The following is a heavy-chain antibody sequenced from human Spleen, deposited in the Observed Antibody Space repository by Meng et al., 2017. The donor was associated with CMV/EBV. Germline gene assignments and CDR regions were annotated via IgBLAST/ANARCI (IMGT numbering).Heavy chain of an antibody. Sequence: GGSLRLSCAASGFTFSSYEMNWVRQAPGKGLEWVSSISSSSSYIYYADSVKGRFTISRDNAKNSLYLQMNSLRAEDTAVYYCARDLLDERTTVTPFDAFDIWGQGTMVTVSS. CDR1: GFTFSSYE. D-gene: IGHD4-17*01. V-gene: IGHV3-21*01. CDR2: ISSSSSYI. J-gene: IGHJ3*02. CDR3: ARDLLDERTTVTPFDAFDI.